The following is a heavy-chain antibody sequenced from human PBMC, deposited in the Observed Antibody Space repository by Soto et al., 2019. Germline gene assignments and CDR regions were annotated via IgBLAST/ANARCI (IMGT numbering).Heavy chain of an antibody. CDR3: AREARITLVRGVIPFDY. J-gene: IGHJ4*02. CDR2: IYYSGST. CDR1: GGSISSGGYY. V-gene: IGHV4-31*03. Sequence: QVQLQESGPGLVKPSQTLSLTCTVSGGSISSGGYYWSWIRQHPGKGLEWIGYIYYSGSTYYNPSLKSRVTISVDTSKNQFSLKLSSVTAADTAVYYCAREARITLVRGVIPFDYWGQGTLVTVSS. D-gene: IGHD3-10*01.